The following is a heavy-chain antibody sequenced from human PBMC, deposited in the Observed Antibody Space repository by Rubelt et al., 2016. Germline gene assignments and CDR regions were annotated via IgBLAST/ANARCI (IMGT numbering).Heavy chain of an antibody. CDR2: ISWDGGST. D-gene: IGHD3-22*01. V-gene: IGHV3-23*01. Sequence: GKGLEWVSLISWDGGSTYYADSVKGRFTISRDNSKNTLYLQMNSLRAEDTAVYYCAKDPEMIAFHAFDIWGQGTMVTVSS. CDR3: AKDPEMIAFHAFDI. J-gene: IGHJ3*02.